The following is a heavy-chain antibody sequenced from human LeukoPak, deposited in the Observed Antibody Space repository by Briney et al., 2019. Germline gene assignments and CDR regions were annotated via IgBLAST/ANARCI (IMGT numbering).Heavy chain of an antibody. V-gene: IGHV3-73*01. Sequence: LFGRIRSKANIYATAYAASVKGMFTISRDDSKNTAYLQMNSLKTEDTAVYYCTWGIAADYWGQGTLVTVSS. D-gene: IGHD6-13*01. J-gene: IGHJ4*02. CDR2: IRSKANIYAT. CDR3: TWGIAADY.